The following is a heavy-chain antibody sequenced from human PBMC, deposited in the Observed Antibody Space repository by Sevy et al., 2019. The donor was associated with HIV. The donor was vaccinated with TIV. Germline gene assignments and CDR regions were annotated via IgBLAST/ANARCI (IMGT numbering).Heavy chain of an antibody. D-gene: IGHD1-26*01. CDR2: ISYNGSNK. CDR3: ARGHYYVPYYYGMDV. CDR1: GFTFSSYA. V-gene: IGHV3-30-3*01. Sequence: GGSLRLSCAASGFTFSSYAMHWVRQAPGKGLEWVAVISYNGSNKYYADSVKGRFTISRDNSKNTLYLQMNSLRAEDTAVYYCARGHYYVPYYYGMDVWGQGTTVTVSS. J-gene: IGHJ6*02.